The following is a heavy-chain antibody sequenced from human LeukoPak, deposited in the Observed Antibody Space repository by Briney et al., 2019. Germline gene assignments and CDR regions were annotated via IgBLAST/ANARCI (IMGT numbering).Heavy chain of an antibody. CDR1: GYRFTDYW. V-gene: IGHV5-51*01. Sequence: GESLKISCKGSGYRFTDYWIAWVRQMPGKGLEWMGIIYPGDSDTRYSPSFQGQVTISADKSISTAYLQWSSLRASDTAMYYCGRLGGYCSTTTCYLDYWGQGTLVTVSS. CDR2: IYPGDSDT. J-gene: IGHJ4*02. D-gene: IGHD2-2*01. CDR3: GRLGGYCSTTTCYLDY.